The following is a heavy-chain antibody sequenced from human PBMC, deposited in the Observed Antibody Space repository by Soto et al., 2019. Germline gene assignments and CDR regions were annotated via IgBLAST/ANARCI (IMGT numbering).Heavy chain of an antibody. V-gene: IGHV4-34*01. D-gene: IGHD3-16*01. CDR3: ARGRGNSNYDSYGMDV. CDR1: GGSFSGYY. Sequence: QVQLQQWGAGLLKPSETLSLTCAVYGGSFSGYYWSWIRQPPGKGLEWIGEINHSGSTNYNPSLKSRVTISVDTSKNQFSLKLSSVTAADTAVYYCARGRGNSNYDSYGMDVWGQGTTVTVSS. CDR2: INHSGST. J-gene: IGHJ6*02.